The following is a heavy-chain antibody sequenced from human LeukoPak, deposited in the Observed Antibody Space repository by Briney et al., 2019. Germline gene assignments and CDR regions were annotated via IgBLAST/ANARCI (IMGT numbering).Heavy chain of an antibody. CDR2: IKSKSEHGTT. D-gene: IGHD2-2*02. CDR3: TSNLYCSTSSCYTLDN. V-gene: IGHV3-15*01. CDR1: GFTFSNGW. Sequence: GQSLRLSCAASGFTFSNGWMSWVRQAPGKGLEWVGRIKSKSEHGTTDYAAPVKGRFTILRDGSTHTVYLHMNSLKAEDTAVYFCTSNLYCSTSSCYTLDNWGQGTLVAVSP. J-gene: IGHJ4*02.